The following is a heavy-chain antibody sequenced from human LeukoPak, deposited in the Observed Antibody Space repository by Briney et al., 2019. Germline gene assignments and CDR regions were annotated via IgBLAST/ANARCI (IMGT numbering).Heavy chain of an antibody. CDR2: IIPIFGTA. CDR1: GGTFSSYA. J-gene: IGHJ4*02. D-gene: IGHD3-10*01. Sequence: SVKVSCTASGGTFSSYAISWVRQAPGQGLEWMGGIIPIFGTANYVQKFQGRVTITADESTSTAYMELSSLRSEDTAVYYCARDHGSGSYYARWYFDYWGQGTLVTVSS. V-gene: IGHV1-69*13. CDR3: ARDHGSGSYYARWYFDY.